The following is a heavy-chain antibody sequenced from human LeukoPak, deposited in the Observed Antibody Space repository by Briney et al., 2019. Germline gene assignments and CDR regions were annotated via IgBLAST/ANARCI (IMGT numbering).Heavy chain of an antibody. CDR1: GGSITSYY. Sequence: SETLSLTCTVSGGSITSYYWSWIRQPPGKGREWIGYIYYSGSTNYNPSLKSRVTISVDTSKNQFSLKLSSVTAADTAVYYCARGGGISHYYYYMDVWGKGTTVTISS. D-gene: IGHD6-13*01. CDR3: ARGGGISHYYYYMDV. V-gene: IGHV4-59*01. J-gene: IGHJ6*03. CDR2: IYYSGST.